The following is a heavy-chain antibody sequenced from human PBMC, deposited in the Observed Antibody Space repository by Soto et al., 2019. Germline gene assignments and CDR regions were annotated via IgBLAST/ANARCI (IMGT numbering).Heavy chain of an antibody. CDR3: ATVRGIWNDY. V-gene: IGHV4-59*01. CDR1: GGSINSYY. CDR2: IYYSGST. J-gene: IGHJ4*02. D-gene: IGHD2-15*01. Sequence: PSETLSLTCTFSGGSINSYYWSWIRQPPGKGLEWIGYIYYSGSTNYNPSLKSRVTISVDSSKNQFSLKLSSVTAAGTAVYYCATVRGIWNDYWGQGTLVTVSS.